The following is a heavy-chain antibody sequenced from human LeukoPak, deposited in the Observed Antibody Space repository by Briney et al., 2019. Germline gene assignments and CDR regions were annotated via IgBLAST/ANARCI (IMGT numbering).Heavy chain of an antibody. Sequence: ASVKVSCKASGYTFTSYGISWVRQAPGQGLEWMGWISAYNGNTNYAQKLQGRVTMTTDTSTSTAYMELRSLRSDGTAVYYCALPGAYYYDSSVLDPWGQGTLVTVSS. J-gene: IGHJ5*02. V-gene: IGHV1-18*01. CDR3: ALPGAYYYDSSVLDP. CDR1: GYTFTSYG. CDR2: ISAYNGNT. D-gene: IGHD3-22*01.